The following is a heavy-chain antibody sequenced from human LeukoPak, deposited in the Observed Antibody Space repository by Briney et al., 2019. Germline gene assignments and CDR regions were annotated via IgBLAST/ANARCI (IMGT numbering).Heavy chain of an antibody. CDR3: VRESRPGGAMGLYHNLDY. CDR2: LKEDGTEK. V-gene: IGHV3-7*01. D-gene: IGHD1-1*01. CDR1: GFPLSYFW. J-gene: IGHJ4*02. Sequence: GALELSFAGSGFPLSYFWMTWVPPTPGKGLEGGGNLKEDGTEKNLVDSVKGRFTISRDNTKNLLFLEMNNLRGDDTAIYYCVRESRPGGAMGLYHNLDYWGQGTLVAVSS.